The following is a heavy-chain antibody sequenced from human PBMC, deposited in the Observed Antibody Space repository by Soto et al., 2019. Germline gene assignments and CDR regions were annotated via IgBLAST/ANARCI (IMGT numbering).Heavy chain of an antibody. CDR3: ARGEITLLGGMDV. V-gene: IGHV4-34*01. J-gene: IGHJ6*02. D-gene: IGHD3-10*01. Sequence: SETLSLTCTVSGGSFRGYYWGWVRQPPGKGLEWIGEINHSGSSNYHPSLKSRVTISVATSKNQFSLTVNSVTPADTAVYYRARGEITLLGGMDVWGQGTTVTVSS. CDR2: INHSGSS. CDR1: GGSFRGYY.